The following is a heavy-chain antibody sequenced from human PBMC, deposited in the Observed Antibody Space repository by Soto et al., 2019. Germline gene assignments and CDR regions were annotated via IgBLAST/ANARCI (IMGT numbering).Heavy chain of an antibody. CDR2: INSDGSST. CDR1: GFTFNNHW. Sequence: EVQLVESGGGLVQPGGSLRLSCVASGFTFNNHWMHWVRQAPGKGLVWVSRINSDGSSTNYADSVKGRFTISRDNAKNTLYLQMNSLRADDTAVYYCARDRRVGGWVDYWGQGTLVTVSS. D-gene: IGHD6-19*01. J-gene: IGHJ4*02. CDR3: ARDRRVGGWVDY. V-gene: IGHV3-74*01.